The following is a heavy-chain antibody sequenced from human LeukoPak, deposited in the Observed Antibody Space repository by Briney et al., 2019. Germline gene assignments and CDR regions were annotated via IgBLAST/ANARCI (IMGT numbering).Heavy chain of an antibody. J-gene: IGHJ6*02. CDR2: IWSDGNNK. CDR3: ARCRYDFWSGYYTGYYYYGMDV. D-gene: IGHD3-3*01. V-gene: IGHV3-33*01. CDR1: GFTFSSFG. Sequence: PGGSLRLSCAASGFTFSSFGMHWVRQAPGKGLEWVAVIWSDGNNKYYADSVKGRFTISRDNSKNTLYLQMNSLRAEDTAVYYCARCRYDFWSGYYTGYYYYGMDVWGQGTAVTVSS.